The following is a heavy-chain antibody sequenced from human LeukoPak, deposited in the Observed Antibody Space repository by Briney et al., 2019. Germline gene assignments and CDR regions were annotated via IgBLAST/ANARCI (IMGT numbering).Heavy chain of an antibody. J-gene: IGHJ5*02. D-gene: IGHD2-2*01. CDR1: GGSISSGGYS. CDR3: ARSLGGYQLLRWFDP. CDR2: IYHSGST. Sequence: PSETLSLTCAVSGGSISSGGYSWSWIRQPPGKGLEWIGYIYHSGSTYYNPSLKSRVTISVDRSKNQFSLKLSSVTAADTAVYYCARSLGGYQLLRWFDPWGQGTLVTVSS. V-gene: IGHV4-30-2*01.